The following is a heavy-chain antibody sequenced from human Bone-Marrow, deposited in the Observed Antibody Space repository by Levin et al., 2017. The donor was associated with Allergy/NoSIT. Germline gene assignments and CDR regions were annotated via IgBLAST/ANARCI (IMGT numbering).Heavy chain of an antibody. D-gene: IGHD6-13*01. V-gene: IGHV3-9*01. CDR1: GFTFDDYA. CDR3: AKGTYSSSWYWRMATYYYYYGMDV. CDR2: ISWNSGSI. Sequence: LSLTCAASGFTFDDYAMHWVRQAPGKGLEWVSGISWNSGSIGYADSVKGRFTISRDNAKNSLYLQMNSLRAEDTALYYCAKGTYSSSWYWRMATYYYYYGMDVWGQGTTVTVSS. J-gene: IGHJ6*02.